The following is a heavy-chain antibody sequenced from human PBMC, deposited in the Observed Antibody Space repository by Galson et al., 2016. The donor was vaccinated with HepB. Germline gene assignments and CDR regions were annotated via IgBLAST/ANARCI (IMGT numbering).Heavy chain of an antibody. J-gene: IGHJ4*02. CDR3: TTSLVYYFDY. CDR1: GFTFSGSA. D-gene: IGHD2-21*01. V-gene: IGHV3-73*01. Sequence: SLRLSCAASGFTFSGSAIHWVRQASGKGLEWVGRIRGKASNYATAYAASVKGRFTISRDDSKNTAYLQMNSLKTEETAVYYCTTSLVYYFDYWGQGTLVTVSS. CDR2: IRGKASNYAT.